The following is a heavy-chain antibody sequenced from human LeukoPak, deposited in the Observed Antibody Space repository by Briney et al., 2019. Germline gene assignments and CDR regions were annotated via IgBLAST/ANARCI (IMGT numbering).Heavy chain of an antibody. Sequence: GGSLRLSCAASGFTFSSYSMNWVRQAPGKGLEWVSYISSSSSRTIYYADSVKGRFTISRDNAKNSLYPQMNSLRAEDTAIYYCARQSGTMVTTRFDYWGQGTLVTVSS. V-gene: IGHV3-48*01. CDR1: GFTFSSYS. CDR2: ISSSSSRTI. CDR3: ARQSGTMVTTRFDY. J-gene: IGHJ4*02. D-gene: IGHD4-17*01.